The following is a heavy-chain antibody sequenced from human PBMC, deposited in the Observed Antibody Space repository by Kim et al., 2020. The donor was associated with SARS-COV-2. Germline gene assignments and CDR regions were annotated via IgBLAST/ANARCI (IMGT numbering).Heavy chain of an antibody. Sequence: GGSLRLSCVAPGFTFSSYTMHWVRQAPGKGLEWVAFISYDGNNKEYADSVKGRFTISRDNSKNTLYLQMNSLRAEDTAIYHCARGEYGVGVYYY. D-gene: IGHD2-21*01. J-gene: IGHJ6*01. CDR3: ARGEYGVGVYYY. V-gene: IGHV3-30-3*01. CDR2: ISYDGNNK. CDR1: GFTFSSYT.